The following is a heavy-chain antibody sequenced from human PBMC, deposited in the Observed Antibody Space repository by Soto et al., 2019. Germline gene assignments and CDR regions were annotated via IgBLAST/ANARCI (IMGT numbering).Heavy chain of an antibody. CDR3: AKRQGIGAAAKNFDF. D-gene: IGHD6-13*01. CDR1: GFIFSNHA. CDR2: ISAGGNLI. J-gene: IGHJ4*02. V-gene: IGHV3-23*01. Sequence: GGALRLSCADSGFIFSNHAMSWVRQVPGKGLEWVSGISAGGNLIYYADSVRGRFTMSRDNSKNMLYLQMNSLRAEDTAVYFCAKRQGIGAAAKNFDFWGQGARVPVYS.